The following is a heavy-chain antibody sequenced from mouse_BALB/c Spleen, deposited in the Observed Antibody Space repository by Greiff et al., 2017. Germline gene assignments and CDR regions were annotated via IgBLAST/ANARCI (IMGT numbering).Heavy chain of an antibody. CDR1: GYTFTSYY. CDR2: INPSNGGT. Sequence: VQLQQSGAELVKPGASVKLSCKASGYTFTSYYMYWVKQRPGQGLEWIGEINPSNGGTNFNEKFKSKATLTVDKSSSTAYMQLSSLTSEDSAVYYWTRSPYYGLDYWGQGTTLTVSS. D-gene: IGHD1-2*01. J-gene: IGHJ2*01. CDR3: TRSPYYGLDY. V-gene: IGHV1S81*02.